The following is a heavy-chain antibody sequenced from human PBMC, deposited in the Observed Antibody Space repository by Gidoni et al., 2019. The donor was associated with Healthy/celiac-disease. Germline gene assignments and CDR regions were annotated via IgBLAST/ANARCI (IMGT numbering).Heavy chain of an antibody. CDR3: AKTRGRGIVVVPAAFDY. J-gene: IGHJ4*02. D-gene: IGHD2-2*01. CDR2: ICGSGGST. V-gene: IGHV3-23*01. CDR1: GFTFSSYA. Sequence: EVQLLESGGGSVQPGGSLRLSCAASGFTFSSYAMSWVSQAPGKGLAWVPSICGSGGSTYYADSVKGRFTISRDNSKNTLYLQMNSLRAEDTAVYYCAKTRGRGIVVVPAAFDYWGQGTLVTVSS.